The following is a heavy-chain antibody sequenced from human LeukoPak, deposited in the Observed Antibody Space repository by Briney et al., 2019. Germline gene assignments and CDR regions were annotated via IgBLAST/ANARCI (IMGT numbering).Heavy chain of an antibody. CDR3: AGGGGSGSNYKPPRY. Sequence: SETLSLTCAVSVGSFSGYYWSWIRQPPGKGLEWIGEIIHSGSTNYNPSLKSRVTISVHTSKNQFSLKLSSKTAADKAVYYRAGGGGSGSNYKPPRYWGQGTLVTVSS. V-gene: IGHV4-34*01. J-gene: IGHJ4*02. CDR2: IIHSGST. CDR1: VGSFSGYY. D-gene: IGHD3-10*01.